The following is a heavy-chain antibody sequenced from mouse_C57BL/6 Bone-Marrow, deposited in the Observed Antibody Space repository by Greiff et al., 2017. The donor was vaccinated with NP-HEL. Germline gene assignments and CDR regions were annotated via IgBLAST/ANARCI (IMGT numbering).Heavy chain of an antibody. Sequence: DVMLVESGGDLVKPGGSLKLSCAASGFTFSSYGMSWVRQTPDKRLEWVATISSGGSYTYYPDSVKGRFTISRDNAKNTLYLQRSSLKSEDTAMYYCARHSGGDYWGQGTTLTVSS. CDR2: ISSGGSYT. J-gene: IGHJ2*01. CDR3: ARHSGGDY. V-gene: IGHV5-6*02. CDR1: GFTFSSYG.